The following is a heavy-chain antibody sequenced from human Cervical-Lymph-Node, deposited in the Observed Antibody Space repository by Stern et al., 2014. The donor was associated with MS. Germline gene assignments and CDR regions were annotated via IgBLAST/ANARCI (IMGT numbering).Heavy chain of an antibody. CDR1: GFTFISYA. Sequence: VQLLQPGGGSVQPGGSLRLSCAASGFTFISYAMSWVRQAPGKGLEWVSAISASGGSTYYAESVRGRFTISRDNSKSTLYLQMNNLRADDTALYYCAKPLVGGTPFDYWGQGTLVTVSS. J-gene: IGHJ4*02. CDR3: AKPLVGGTPFDY. D-gene: IGHD1-26*01. CDR2: ISASGGST. V-gene: IGHV3-23*01.